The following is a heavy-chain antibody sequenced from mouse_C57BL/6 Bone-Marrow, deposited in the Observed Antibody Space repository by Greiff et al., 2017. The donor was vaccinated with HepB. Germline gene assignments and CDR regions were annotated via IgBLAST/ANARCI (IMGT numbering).Heavy chain of an antibody. CDR3: VRHYYGSSYGTMDY. CDR1: GFSFNTYA. V-gene: IGHV10-1*01. J-gene: IGHJ4*01. Sequence: EVQVVESGGGLVQPKGSLKLSCAASGFSFNTYAMNWVRQAPGKGLEWVARIRSKSNNYATYYADSVKDRFTISRDDSESMLYLQMNNLKTEDTAMYYCVRHYYGSSYGTMDYWGQGTSVTVSS. CDR2: IRSKSNNYAT. D-gene: IGHD1-1*01.